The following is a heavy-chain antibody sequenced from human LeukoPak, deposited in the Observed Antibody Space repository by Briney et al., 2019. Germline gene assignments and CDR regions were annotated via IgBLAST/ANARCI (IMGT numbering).Heavy chain of an antibody. CDR2: SRNKADSYTA. J-gene: IGHJ4*02. Sequence: GGSLRLSCAASGFTFSDSFMSWVRQAPGKGLEWVGRSRNKADSYTAEYAASVKGRFTSSRDESKNSLYLQISSLETEDAAVYYCATSSWYRLAYWGQGSLVTVSS. D-gene: IGHD6-13*01. CDR1: GFTFSDSF. CDR3: ATSSWYRLAY. V-gene: IGHV3-72*01.